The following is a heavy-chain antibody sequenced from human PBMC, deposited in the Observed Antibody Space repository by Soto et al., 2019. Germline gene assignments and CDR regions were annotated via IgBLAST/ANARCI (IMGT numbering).Heavy chain of an antibody. V-gene: IGHV3-74*01. CDR1: GFIFSSYY. CDR2: INSDGSST. CDR3: AREGYGDYPDAFDI. Sequence: EVQLVESGGGLVQPGGSLRLSCEASGFIFSSYYMHWVRQAPGKGLVWVSRINSDGSSTSYADSVKGRFTISRDNAKNTLYLQMNSLRAEDTAVYYCAREGYGDYPDAFDIWGQGTMVTVSS. J-gene: IGHJ3*02. D-gene: IGHD4-17*01.